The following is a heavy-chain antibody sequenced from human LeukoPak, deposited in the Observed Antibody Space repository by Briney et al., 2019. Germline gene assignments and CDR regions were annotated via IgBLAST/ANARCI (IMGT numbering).Heavy chain of an antibody. CDR2: ISKSGTYI. CDR1: GFTFRDYT. Sequence: PGGSRRLSCAASGFTFRDYTMNWVRQAPGKGLEWVSAISKSGTYIKYADSVKGQFTVSRDNAKNSLFLQMNSLRVEDTAVYYCAREVVIVVEPAANTIDYWGQGTRVTVSS. D-gene: IGHD2-2*01. V-gene: IGHV3-21*01. J-gene: IGHJ4*02. CDR3: AREVVIVVEPAANTIDY.